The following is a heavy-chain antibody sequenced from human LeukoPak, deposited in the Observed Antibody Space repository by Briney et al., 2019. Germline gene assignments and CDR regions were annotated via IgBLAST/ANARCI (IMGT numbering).Heavy chain of an antibody. V-gene: IGHV4-59*08. CDR2: ICYSGST. CDR1: GGSISSYY. D-gene: IGHD2-21*02. Sequence: SETLSLTCTVSGGSISSYYWSWIRQPPGKGLGWIGYICYSGSTNCNPSLKSRVTISVDTSKSQFSLKLTSVTAADTAVYYCARRGVTAVQGWFDPWGQGTLVTVSS. CDR3: ARRGVTAVQGWFDP. J-gene: IGHJ5*02.